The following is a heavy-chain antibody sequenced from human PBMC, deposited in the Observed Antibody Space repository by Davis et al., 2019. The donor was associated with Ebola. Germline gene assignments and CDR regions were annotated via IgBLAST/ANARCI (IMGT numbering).Heavy chain of an antibody. CDR3: ARASGNTDLGSFDI. CDR2: ISSSSSYI. J-gene: IGHJ3*02. D-gene: IGHD1-26*01. Sequence: PGGSLRPSCAASGFTFSDYYMSWIRQAPGKGLEWVSSISSSSSYIYYADSVKGRFTISRDNAKNSLYLQMNSLRAEDTAVYYCARASGNTDLGSFDIWGQGTMVTVSS. CDR1: GFTFSDYY. V-gene: IGHV3-11*05.